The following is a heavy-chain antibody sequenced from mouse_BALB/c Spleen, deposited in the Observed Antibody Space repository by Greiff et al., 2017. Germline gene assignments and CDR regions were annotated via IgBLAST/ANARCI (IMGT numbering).Heavy chain of an antibody. V-gene: IGHV14-3*02. J-gene: IGHJ4*01. CDR1: GFNIKDTY. D-gene: IGHD2-12*01. CDR2: IDPANGNT. CDR3: APRYYHGAMDY. Sequence: EVKLMESGAELVKPGASVKLSCTASGFNIKDTYMHWVKQRPEQGLEWIGRIDPANGNTKYDPKFQGKATITADTSSNTAYLQLSSLTSEDTAVYYCAPRYYHGAMDYWGQGTSVTVSS.